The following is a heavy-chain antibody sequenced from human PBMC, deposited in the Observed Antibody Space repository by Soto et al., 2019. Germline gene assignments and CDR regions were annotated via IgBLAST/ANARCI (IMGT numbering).Heavy chain of an antibody. V-gene: IGHV1-46*01. CDR3: AARHPPTPPEIFPC. CDR2: INPSGGST. J-gene: IGHJ4*02. CDR1: GYTFTSYS. Sequence: ASVKVSCEASGYTFTSYSMHWVRQAHRQGLEWMGIINPSGGSTSYAQKFQGRVTMTRDTSTSTVYMELSSLRSEDTAVYYCAARHPPTPPEIFPCGAQETLVPVS. D-gene: IGHD1-1*01.